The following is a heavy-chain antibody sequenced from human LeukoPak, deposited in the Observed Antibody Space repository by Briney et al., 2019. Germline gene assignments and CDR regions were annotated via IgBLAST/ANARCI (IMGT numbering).Heavy chain of an antibody. V-gene: IGHV4-34*01. Sequence: SETLSLTCAVYGGSFSGYYWSWIRQPPGKGLEWIGEINHSGSTNYNPSLKSRVTISVDTSKNQFSLKLSSVTAADTAVYYCARGHSGWYRARFAYWGQGTLVTVSS. D-gene: IGHD6-19*01. J-gene: IGHJ4*02. CDR3: ARGHSGWYRARFAY. CDR1: GGSFSGYY. CDR2: INHSGST.